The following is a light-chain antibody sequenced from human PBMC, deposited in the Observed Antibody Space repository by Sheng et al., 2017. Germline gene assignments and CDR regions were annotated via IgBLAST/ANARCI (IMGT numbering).Light chain of an antibody. V-gene: IGLV2-11*01. CDR1: SSDVGGYNY. Sequence: QSALTQPRSVSGSPGQSVTISCTGTSSDVGGYNYVSWYQQHPGKAPKLMIYDVSKRPSGVPDRFSGSKSGNTASLTISGLQAEDEADYYCQSADNSLSDFVFGSGTKVTVL. CDR2: DVS. J-gene: IGLJ1*01. CDR3: QSADNSLSDFV.